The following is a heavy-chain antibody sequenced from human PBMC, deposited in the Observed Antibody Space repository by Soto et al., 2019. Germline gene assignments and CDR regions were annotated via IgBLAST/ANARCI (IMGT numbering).Heavy chain of an antibody. CDR3: ARALAISSVFDY. CDR1: GGSISSYY. CDR2: IYYSGST. J-gene: IGHJ4*02. Sequence: SETLSLTFTVAGGSISSYYWSWIRQPPGKGLEWIGYIYYSGSTNYNPSLKSRVTISVDTSKNQFSLKLSSVTAADTAVYYCARALAISSVFDYWGQGTLVTVSS. D-gene: IGHD3-3*01. V-gene: IGHV4-59*08.